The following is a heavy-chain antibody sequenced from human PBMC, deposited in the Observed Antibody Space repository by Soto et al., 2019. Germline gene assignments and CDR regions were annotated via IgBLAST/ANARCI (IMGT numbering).Heavy chain of an antibody. CDR1: GGSISSGGYS. CDR3: ARVTVEMATYYYYYYGMDV. J-gene: IGHJ6*02. CDR2: IYHSGST. V-gene: IGHV4-30-2*01. Sequence: PSETLSLTCAVSGGSISSGGYSWSWIRQPPGKGLEWIGYIYHSGSTYYNPSLKSRVTISVDRSKNQFSLKLSSVTAADTAVYYCARVTVEMATYYYYYYGMDVWGQGTTVTVSS. D-gene: IGHD5-12*01.